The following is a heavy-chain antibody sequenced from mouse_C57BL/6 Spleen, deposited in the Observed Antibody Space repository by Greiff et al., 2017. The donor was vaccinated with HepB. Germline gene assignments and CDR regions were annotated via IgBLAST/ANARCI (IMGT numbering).Heavy chain of an antibody. V-gene: IGHV5-6*02. CDR3: AREKGDGYYDWYFDV. CDR1: GFTFSSYG. D-gene: IGHD2-3*01. J-gene: IGHJ1*03. Sequence: EVMLVESGGDLVKPGGSLKLSCAASGFTFSSYGMSWVRQTPDKRLEWVATISSGGSYTYYPDSVKGRFTISRDNAKNTLYLQMSSLKSEDTAMYYCAREKGDGYYDWYFDVWGTGTTVTVSS. CDR2: ISSGGSYT.